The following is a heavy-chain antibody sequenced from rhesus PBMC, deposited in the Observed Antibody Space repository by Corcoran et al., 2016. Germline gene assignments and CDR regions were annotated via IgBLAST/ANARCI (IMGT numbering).Heavy chain of an antibody. CDR2: IGGSNGST. Sequence: QVQLQESGPGLVKPSETLSLTCAVSGGSIISSHWWSWIRQPPGKGLEWIGNIGGSNGSTYYNPYLKSRVTIYKDTSKNQFSLKLSCVTAADTAVYYCARQILLWNWYFDLWGPGTPITISS. J-gene: IGHJ2*01. CDR3: ARQILLWNWYFDL. V-gene: IGHV4-65*02. CDR1: GGSIISSHW. D-gene: IGHD2-27*01.